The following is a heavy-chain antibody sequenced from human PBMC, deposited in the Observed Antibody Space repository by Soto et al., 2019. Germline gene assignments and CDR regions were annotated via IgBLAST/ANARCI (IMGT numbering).Heavy chain of an antibody. D-gene: IGHD3-10*01. CDR3: AARWFGDLNWFDR. V-gene: IGHV1-69*06. Sequence: SVKVSCKASGGTFSSYAISWVRQAPGQGLEWMGGIIPVFGSANYAQKLQGRVTITADKSTSTAYMELSSLRSEDTAVYYCAARWFGDLNWFDRWGRRTLVTVSS. J-gene: IGHJ5*02. CDR2: IIPVFGSA. CDR1: GGTFSSYA.